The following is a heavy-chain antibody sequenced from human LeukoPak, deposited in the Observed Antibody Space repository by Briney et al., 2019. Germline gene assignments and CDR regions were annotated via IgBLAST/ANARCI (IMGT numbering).Heavy chain of an antibody. V-gene: IGHV4-39*01. CDR2: IYYGGSA. Sequence: SETLSLTCTVSGGSIISGRYYWGLIRQPPGKGLEWIGSIYYGGSAYYNLSLKSRVTISVDTPKNQFSLKLSSVTAADTALYYCARSNSGSSRYWYFGLWGRGTLVTVSS. CDR3: ARSNSGSSRYWYFGL. CDR1: GGSIISGRYY. D-gene: IGHD1-26*01. J-gene: IGHJ2*01.